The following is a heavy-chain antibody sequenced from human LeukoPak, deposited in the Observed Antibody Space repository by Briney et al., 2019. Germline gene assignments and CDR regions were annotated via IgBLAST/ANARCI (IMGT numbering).Heavy chain of an antibody. Sequence: SETLSLTCTVSGGSISSYYWSWIRQPPGKGLEWIGYIYYSGSTNYNPSLKSRVTISVDTSKNQFSLKLSSVTAADTAVYYCARQDSSGYPFDYWGQGTLVTVSS. J-gene: IGHJ4*02. D-gene: IGHD3-22*01. CDR2: IYYSGST. CDR1: GGSISSYY. V-gene: IGHV4-59*01. CDR3: ARQDSSGYPFDY.